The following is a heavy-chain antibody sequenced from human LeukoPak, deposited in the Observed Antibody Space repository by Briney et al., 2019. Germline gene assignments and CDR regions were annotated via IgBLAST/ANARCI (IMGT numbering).Heavy chain of an antibody. Sequence: PSQTLSLTCTVSGGSISTYYWNWIRQPPGKGLEWVGYNHNSGSTSYNPSLKSRVTISVDTSKNQFSLKLTSVTAADTAVYYCAGNGDYWGQGTLVTVSS. CDR3: AGNGDY. J-gene: IGHJ4*02. V-gene: IGHV4-59*01. D-gene: IGHD2-8*01. CDR2: NHNSGST. CDR1: GGSISTYY.